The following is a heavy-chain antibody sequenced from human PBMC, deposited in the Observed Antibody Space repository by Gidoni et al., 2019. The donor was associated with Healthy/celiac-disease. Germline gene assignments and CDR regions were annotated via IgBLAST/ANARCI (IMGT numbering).Heavy chain of an antibody. Sequence: QVQLQQWGAGLLKPSETLSLTCAVHGGSFRGYYWSWIRQPPGKGLECIGEINHSGSTNYNPSLKSRVTISVDTSKNQFSLKLSSVTAADTAVYYCARGRARFGELLYWGQGTLVTVSS. V-gene: IGHV4-34*01. D-gene: IGHD3-10*01. J-gene: IGHJ4*02. CDR3: ARGRARFGELLY. CDR1: GGSFRGYY. CDR2: INHSGST.